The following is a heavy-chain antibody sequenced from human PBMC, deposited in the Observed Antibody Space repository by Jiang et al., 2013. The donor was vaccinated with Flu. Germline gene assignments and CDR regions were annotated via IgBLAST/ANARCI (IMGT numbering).Heavy chain of an antibody. Sequence: LEWIGYIYYSGSTNYNPSLKSRVTISVDTSKNQFSLKLSSVTAADTAVYYCARDDYGDYSGYWYFDLWGRGTLVTVSS. CDR2: IYYSGST. J-gene: IGHJ2*01. V-gene: IGHV4-59*01. CDR3: ARDDYGDYSGYWYFDL. D-gene: IGHD4-17*01.